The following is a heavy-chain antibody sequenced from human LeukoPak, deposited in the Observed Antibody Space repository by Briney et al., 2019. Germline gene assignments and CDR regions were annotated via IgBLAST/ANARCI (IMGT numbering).Heavy chain of an antibody. D-gene: IGHD3-22*01. CDR2: IYYSGST. J-gene: IGHJ4*02. CDR3: ASTKDSSGYYFDY. CDR1: GGSISSGDYY. V-gene: IGHV4-30-4*01. Sequence: PSETLSLTCTVSGGSISSGDYYWSWIRQPPGKGLEWIGYIYYSGSTYYNPSLKSRVTISVDTSKNQFSLKLSSVTAADTAVYYCASTKDSSGYYFDYWGQGTLVTVSS.